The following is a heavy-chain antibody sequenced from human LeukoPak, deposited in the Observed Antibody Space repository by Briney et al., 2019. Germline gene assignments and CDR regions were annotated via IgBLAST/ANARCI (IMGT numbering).Heavy chain of an antibody. V-gene: IGHV1-2*02. CDR2: INPNSGGT. CDR1: GYTFTGYY. J-gene: IGHJ6*02. Sequence: ASVKVSCRASGYTFTGYYMHWVRQAPGQGLEWMGWINPNSGGTNYAQKFQGRVTMTRDTSISTAYMELSRLRSDDTAVYYCARDHPPIPAAKYYYYGMDVWGQGTTVTVSS. D-gene: IGHD2-2*01. CDR3: ARDHPPIPAAKYYYYGMDV.